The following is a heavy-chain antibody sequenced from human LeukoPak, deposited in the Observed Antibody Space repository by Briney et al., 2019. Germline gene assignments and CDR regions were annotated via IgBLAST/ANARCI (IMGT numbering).Heavy chain of an antibody. CDR1: GFTFSSYG. CDR2: TSYDGSNK. CDR3: AKDPYYYDSSGYGPDDAFDI. V-gene: IGHV3-30*18. D-gene: IGHD3-22*01. Sequence: GGSLRLSCAASGFTFSSYGMHWVRQAPGKGLEWVAVTSYDGSNKYYADSVKGRFTISRDNSKNTLYLQMNSLRAEDTAVYYCAKDPYYYDSSGYGPDDAFDIWGQGTMVTVSS. J-gene: IGHJ3*02.